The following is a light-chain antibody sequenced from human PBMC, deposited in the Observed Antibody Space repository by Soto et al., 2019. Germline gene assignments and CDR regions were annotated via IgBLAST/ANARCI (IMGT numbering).Light chain of an antibody. CDR1: SSDVGAYNY. CDR2: DVS. Sequence: QSVLTQPASVSGSPGQSITISCTGTSSDVGAYNYVSWYQQHPGKAPKLMIYDVSNRTSGISKRFSGSKSGNTASLTISGLQAEDEADYYCNAYTSRSNPYFFVTGTKLNVL. CDR3: NAYTSRSNPYF. V-gene: IGLV2-14*01. J-gene: IGLJ1*01.